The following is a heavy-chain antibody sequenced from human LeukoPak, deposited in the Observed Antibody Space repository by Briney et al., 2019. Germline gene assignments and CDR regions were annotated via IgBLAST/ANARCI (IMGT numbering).Heavy chain of an antibody. CDR1: GGSISRYY. J-gene: IGHJ4*02. V-gene: IGHV4-59*01. Sequence: PSETLSLTCTVSGGSISRYYWSWNRQPPGKGLEWIGYIYYSGSTNYNPSLKSRVTISVDTSKNQFSLKLSSVTAADTAVYYCASIAVATRNFDYWGQGTLVTVSS. CDR2: IYYSGST. D-gene: IGHD6-19*01. CDR3: ASIAVATRNFDY.